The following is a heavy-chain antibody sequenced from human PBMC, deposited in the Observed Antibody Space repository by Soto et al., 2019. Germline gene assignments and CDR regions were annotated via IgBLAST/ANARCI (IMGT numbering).Heavy chain of an antibody. CDR3: AKHQIINRGSSGWYYYYYYGMDV. CDR2: FSGSGGST. D-gene: IGHD6-19*01. V-gene: IGHV3-23*01. J-gene: IGHJ6*02. Sequence: PGGSLRLSCAASGFTFSRYAMSWVRQAPGKGLEGVSAFSGSGGSTYYADSVKGRFTISRDNSKNTLYLQMNSLRAEDTAVYYCAKHQIINRGSSGWYYYYYYGMDVWGQGTTVTVAS. CDR1: GFTFSRYA.